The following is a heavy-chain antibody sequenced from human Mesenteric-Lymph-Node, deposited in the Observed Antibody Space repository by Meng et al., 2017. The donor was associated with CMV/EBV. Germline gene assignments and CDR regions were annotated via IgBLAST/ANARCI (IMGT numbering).Heavy chain of an antibody. CDR3: ARFGHTWPFDY. Sequence: SCKASGYTFVNYARHWVRQAPGQGLEWMGWINTNTGNPTYAQGFTGRFVFSLDTSVTTAYLQINSLKAEDTAVYFCARFGHTWPFDYWGQGTMVTVSS. V-gene: IGHV7-4-1*02. CDR2: INTNTGNP. J-gene: IGHJ4*02. D-gene: IGHD3-16*01. CDR1: GYTFVNYA.